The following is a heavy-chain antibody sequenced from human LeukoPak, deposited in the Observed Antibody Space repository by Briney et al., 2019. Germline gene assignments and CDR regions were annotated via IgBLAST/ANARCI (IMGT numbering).Heavy chain of an antibody. V-gene: IGHV1-46*01. Sequence: GASVTVSCKASGYTFTSYYMHWVRQAPGQGLEWMGIINPSGGSTSYAQKFQGRVTMTRDTSTSTVYMELSSLRSEDTAVYYCARDGLEMATQEIWAYFDYWGQGTLV. J-gene: IGHJ4*02. D-gene: IGHD5-24*01. CDR3: ARDGLEMATQEIWAYFDY. CDR1: GYTFTSYY. CDR2: INPSGGST.